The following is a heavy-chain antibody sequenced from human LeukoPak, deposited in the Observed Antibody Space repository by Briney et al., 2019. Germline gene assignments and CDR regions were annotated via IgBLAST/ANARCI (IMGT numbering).Heavy chain of an antibody. D-gene: IGHD3-3*01. CDR1: GFTFSSYS. Sequence: PGGSLRLSCAASGFTFSSYSMNWVRQAPGKGLEWVSSISSSSSYIYYADSVKGRFTISRDNAKNSPYLQMNSLRAEDTAVYYCARGFPSCFDYWGQGTLVTVSS. CDR3: ARGFPSCFDY. V-gene: IGHV3-21*01. CDR2: ISSSSSYI. J-gene: IGHJ4*02.